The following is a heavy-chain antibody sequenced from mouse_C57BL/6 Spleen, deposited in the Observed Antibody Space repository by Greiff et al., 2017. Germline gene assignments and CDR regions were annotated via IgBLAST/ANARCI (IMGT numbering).Heavy chain of an antibody. CDR2: IYPGDGDT. CDR3: ARLYGSSHYFDY. Sequence: VQLQQSGPELVKPGASVQISCKASGYAFSSSWMNWVKQRPGKGLEWIGRIYPGDGDTNYNGKFKGKATLTADKSSSTAYMQLSSLTSEDSAVYFCARLYGSSHYFDYWGQGTTRTVSS. J-gene: IGHJ2*01. V-gene: IGHV1-82*01. D-gene: IGHD1-1*01. CDR1: GYAFSSSW.